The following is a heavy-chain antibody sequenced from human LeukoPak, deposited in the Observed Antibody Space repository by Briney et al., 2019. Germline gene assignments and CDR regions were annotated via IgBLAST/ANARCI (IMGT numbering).Heavy chain of an antibody. D-gene: IGHD6-19*01. CDR3: ARVSVAVAGAH. CDR2: INSDGSST. J-gene: IGHJ4*02. CDR1: GFTFSSYW. V-gene: IGHV3-74*01. Sequence: GGSLRLSXAASGFTFSSYWMHWVRQAPGKGLVWVSRINSDGSSTSYADSVKGRFTISRDNAKNTLYLQMNSLRAEDTAVYYCARVSVAVAGAHWGQGTLVTVSS.